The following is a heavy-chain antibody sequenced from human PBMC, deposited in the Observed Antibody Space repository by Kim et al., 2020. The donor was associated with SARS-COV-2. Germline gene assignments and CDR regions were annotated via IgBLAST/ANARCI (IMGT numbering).Heavy chain of an antibody. D-gene: IGHD3-10*01. Sequence: GGSLRLSCAASGFTFSSYAMHWVRQAPGKGLEWVAVISYDGSNKYYADSVKGRFTISRDNSKNTLYLQMNSLRAEDTAVYYCARGRGSGYYFDYWGQGTLVTVSS. CDR2: ISYDGSNK. CDR1: GFTFSSYA. V-gene: IGHV3-30*04. J-gene: IGHJ4*02. CDR3: ARGRGSGYYFDY.